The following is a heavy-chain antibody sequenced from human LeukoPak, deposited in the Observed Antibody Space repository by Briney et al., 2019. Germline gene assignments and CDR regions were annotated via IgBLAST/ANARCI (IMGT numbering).Heavy chain of an antibody. J-gene: IGHJ4*02. CDR3: AKGPLAVGVLRFLEWLLDY. V-gene: IGHV3-23*01. CDR1: GFTFSSYA. Sequence: PGGSLRLSCAASGFTFSSYAMSWVRQAPGKGLEWVSAISGSGGSTYYADSVKGRFTISRDNSKNTLYLQMNSLRAEDTAVYYCAKGPLAVGVLRFLEWLLDYWGQGTLVTVSS. D-gene: IGHD3-3*01. CDR2: ISGSGGST.